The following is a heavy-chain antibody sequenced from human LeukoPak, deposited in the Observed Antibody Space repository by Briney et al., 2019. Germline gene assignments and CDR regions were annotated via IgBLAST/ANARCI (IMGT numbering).Heavy chain of an antibody. CDR3: ARKRPWGLSRYFDY. V-gene: IGHV4-61*02. D-gene: IGHD7-27*01. CDR2: IYTSGST. CDR1: GGSISSGLYY. J-gene: IGHJ4*02. Sequence: PSETLSLTCTVSGGSISSGLYYWSWIRQPAGKGLEWIGRIYTSGSTNYNPSLRSRVTISLDTSKNQFSLKLSSVTAADTAVYYCARKRPWGLSRYFDYWGQGTLVTVSS.